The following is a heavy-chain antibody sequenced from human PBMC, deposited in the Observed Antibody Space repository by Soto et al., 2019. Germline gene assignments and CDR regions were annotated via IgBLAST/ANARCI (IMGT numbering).Heavy chain of an antibody. CDR3: ATLVRSFDSGSYANWFDP. Sequence: EVQLVESGGGLVRPGGSLRLSCAASGFTFSNVWMTWVRQVPGKGLEWVGRIKRKVDGETTDFAAPVKGRFTISRDDSISTLYLQLNNLQAEDTAVYYCATLVRSFDSGSYANWFDPWGQGTLVIVSS. J-gene: IGHJ5*02. CDR1: GFTFSNVW. CDR2: IKRKVDGETT. V-gene: IGHV3-15*01. D-gene: IGHD1-26*01.